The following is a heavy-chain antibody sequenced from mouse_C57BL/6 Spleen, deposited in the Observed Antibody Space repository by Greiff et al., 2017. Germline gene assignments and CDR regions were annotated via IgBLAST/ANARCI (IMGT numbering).Heavy chain of an antibody. V-gene: IGHV1-55*01. CDR2: IYPGSGST. Sequence: VQLQQPGAELVKPGASVKMSCKASGYTFTSYWITWVKQRPGQGLEWIGDIYPGSGSTNYNEKFKSKATLTVDTSSITAYMQLSSLTSEDSAVYYCARRPNGSTVVATRDDWGQGTTLTVSS. CDR1: GYTFTSYW. CDR3: ARRPNGSTVVATRDD. J-gene: IGHJ2*01. D-gene: IGHD1-1*01.